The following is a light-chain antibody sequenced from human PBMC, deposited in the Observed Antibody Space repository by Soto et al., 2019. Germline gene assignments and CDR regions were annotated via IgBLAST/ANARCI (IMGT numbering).Light chain of an antibody. J-gene: IGKJ4*01. CDR1: QVISSR. CDR3: QQFNSYPLT. V-gene: IGKV1-13*02. CDR2: DAS. Sequence: AVQLTQSPSSQSAAVGDRVTITCRASQVISSRLAWYQQQPGKAPKVLIYDASSLESGVPSRFSGSGSGTDFTLTISSLQPEDFATYSCQQFNSYPLTFGGGTKVEI.